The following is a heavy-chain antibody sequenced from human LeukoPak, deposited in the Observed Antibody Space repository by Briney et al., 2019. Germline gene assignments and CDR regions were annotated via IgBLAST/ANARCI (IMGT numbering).Heavy chain of an antibody. CDR1: GFTVSSNY. D-gene: IGHD1-26*01. J-gene: IGHJ1*01. CDR3: ARSTRRDSEIALAEYFQH. Sequence: GGSLRLSCAASGFTVSSNYMSWVRQAPGKGLEWVSFIYSGGSTYYADSVKGRFAISRDNAKNSLYLQMNILRAEDTAVYYCARSTRRDSEIALAEYFQHWGQGTLVTVSS. V-gene: IGHV3-53*01. CDR2: IYSGGST.